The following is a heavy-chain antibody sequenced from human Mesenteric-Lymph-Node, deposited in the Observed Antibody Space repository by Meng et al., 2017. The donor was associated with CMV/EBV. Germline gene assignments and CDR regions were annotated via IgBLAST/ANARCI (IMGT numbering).Heavy chain of an antibody. V-gene: IGHV3-9*01. J-gene: IGHJ6*02. Sequence: GGSLRLSCAASGFTFDDYAMHWVRQAPGKGLEWVSGISWNSGSIGYADSVKGRFTISRDNAKNSLYLQMNSLRAEDTAVYYCARGLGTPPGYYYHYGMDVWGQGTTVTVSS. CDR3: ARGLGTPPGYYYHYGMDV. CDR1: GFTFDDYA. CDR2: ISWNSGSI. D-gene: IGHD1-1*01.